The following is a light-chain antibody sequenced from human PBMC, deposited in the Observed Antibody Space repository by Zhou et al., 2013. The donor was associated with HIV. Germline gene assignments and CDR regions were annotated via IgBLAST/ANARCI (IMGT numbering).Light chain of an antibody. V-gene: IGKV2-28*01. CDR1: QSLLHSNGYNY. CDR2: LGS. J-gene: IGKJ2*01. CDR3: MQALQTPNT. Sequence: DIVMTQTPLSLPVTPGEPASISCRSSQSLLHSNGYNYLDWYLQKPGQSPQLLIYLGSNRASGVPDRFSGSGSGTDFTLKISRVEAEDVGVYYCMQALQTPNTLVQGPKLEIK.